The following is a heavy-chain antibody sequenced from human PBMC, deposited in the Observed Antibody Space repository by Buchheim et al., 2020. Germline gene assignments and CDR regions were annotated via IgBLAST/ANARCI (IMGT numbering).Heavy chain of an antibody. V-gene: IGHV3-23*04. J-gene: IGHJ5*02. CDR1: GFTCSSYA. Sequence: EVQVVESGGGLVQPGGSLRLSCAASGFTCSSYAMTWVRQAPGKGLEWVSTIFNTAGGTYYADSVKGRFTISRDNSQNMVYLQMNTLGAEDTALYYCARRMTFGATPGLDPWGQGTL. CDR3: ARRMTFGATPGLDP. CDR2: IFNTAGGT. D-gene: IGHD3/OR15-3a*01.